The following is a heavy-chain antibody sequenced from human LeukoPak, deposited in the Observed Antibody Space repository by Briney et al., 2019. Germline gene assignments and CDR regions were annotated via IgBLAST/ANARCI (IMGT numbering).Heavy chain of an antibody. V-gene: IGHV4-39*01. CDR3: ASKKNGNHFDY. CDR1: GGSISSSSYY. J-gene: IGHJ4*02. CDR2: IYYSGST. Sequence: SETLSLTRTVSGGSISSSSYYWDWIRRPPGKGLEWIGSIYYSGSTYYGPSLKSRVTMSVDTSKNQLSLKLSSVTAADTAVYFCASKKNGNHFDYWGQGTLVTVSS.